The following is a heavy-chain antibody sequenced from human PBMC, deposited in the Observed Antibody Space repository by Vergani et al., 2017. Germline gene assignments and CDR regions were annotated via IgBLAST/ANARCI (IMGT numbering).Heavy chain of an antibody. CDR2: IKEDGSKK. J-gene: IGHJ4*02. CDR1: GFIFRESW. D-gene: IGHD3-10*01. CDR3: ARDGRGGYLDS. V-gene: IGHV3-7*01. Sequence: EVHLVESGGDLVQPGGSLRLFCVTSGFIFRESWMSWVRQAPGKGLEWVANIKEDGSKKNYIDSVKGRFTISRDNAKNSVYLQMNSLKVEDTAVYYCARDGRGGYLDSWGQGTLVPVSS.